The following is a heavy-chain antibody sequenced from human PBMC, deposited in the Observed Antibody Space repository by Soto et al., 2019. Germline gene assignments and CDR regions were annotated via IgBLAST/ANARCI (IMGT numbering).Heavy chain of an antibody. CDR1: GGSVSSSSYY. CDR2: IYYSGST. V-gene: IGHV4-61*01. J-gene: IGHJ4*02. CDR3: ARAWGLKKYSSNYYFDY. D-gene: IGHD6-13*01. Sequence: PPETLSLTCTVSGGSVSSSSYYWSWVRPPPGKGLEWIGYIYYSGSTNYNPSLKSRVTISVDTSKNQFSLKLSSVTAADTAVYYCARAWGLKKYSSNYYFDYWGQGTLVTVSS.